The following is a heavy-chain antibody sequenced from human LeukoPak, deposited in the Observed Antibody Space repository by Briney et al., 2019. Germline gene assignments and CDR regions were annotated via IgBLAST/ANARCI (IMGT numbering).Heavy chain of an antibody. V-gene: IGHV1-69*01. CDR3: AGGVSPSIAAAGTVLQTFDY. D-gene: IGHD6-13*01. J-gene: IGHJ4*02. Sequence: SVKVSCKASGGTFSSYAISWVRQAPGQGLEWMGGISPIFGTANYAQKFQGRVTINADESTSTAYMELSSLRSEDTAVYYCAGGVSPSIAAAGTVLQTFDYWGQGTLVTVSS. CDR2: ISPIFGTA. CDR1: GGTFSSYA.